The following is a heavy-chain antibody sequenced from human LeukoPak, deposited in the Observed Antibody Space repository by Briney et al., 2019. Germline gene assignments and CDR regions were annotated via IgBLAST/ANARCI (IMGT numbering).Heavy chain of an antibody. CDR2: ISAHNGHT. CDR1: GYTFTSYG. CDR3: ASSGYDQGIYYAMDV. V-gene: IGHV1-18*01. Sequence: GASVKVSCKASGYTFTSYGISWVRQAPGQGLEWMGWISAHNGHTNYAQNLQGRVTMTTDTSTSTAYMELRSLRSDDTAVYYCASSGYDQGIYYAMDVWGQGTTVTVSS. D-gene: IGHD5-12*01. J-gene: IGHJ6*02.